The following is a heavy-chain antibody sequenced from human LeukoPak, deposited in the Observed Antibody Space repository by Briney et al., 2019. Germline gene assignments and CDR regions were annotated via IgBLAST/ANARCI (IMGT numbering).Heavy chain of an antibody. D-gene: IGHD4-17*01. CDR3: ARPRGDYGDYGPGTWFDP. V-gene: IGHV4-39*01. CDR2: IYYSGST. Sequence: SETLSLTCTVSGGSISSSSYYWGWIRQPPGRGLEWIGSIYYSGSTYYNPSLKSRVTISVDTSKNQFSLKLSSVTAADTAVYYCARPRGDYGDYGPGTWFDPWGQGTLVTVSS. CDR1: GGSISSSSYY. J-gene: IGHJ5*02.